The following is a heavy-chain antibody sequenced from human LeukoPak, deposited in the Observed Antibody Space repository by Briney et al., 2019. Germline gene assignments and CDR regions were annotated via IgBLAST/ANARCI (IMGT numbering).Heavy chain of an antibody. Sequence: SETLSLTCTVSGGSISSYYWSWIRQPPGKGLEWIGYIYYSGSTNYNPSLKSRVTISVDTSKNQFSLKLSSVTAADTAVYYCARSPHYYDSSGYGWGGGLFDYWGQGTLVTVSS. CDR3: ARSPHYYDSSGYGWGGGLFDY. CDR1: GGSISSYY. V-gene: IGHV4-59*01. J-gene: IGHJ4*02. D-gene: IGHD3-22*01. CDR2: IYYSGST.